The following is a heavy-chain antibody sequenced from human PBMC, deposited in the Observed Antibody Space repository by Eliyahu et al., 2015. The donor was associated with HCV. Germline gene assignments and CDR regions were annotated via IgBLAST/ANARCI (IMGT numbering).Heavy chain of an antibody. J-gene: IGHJ4*02. CDR3: ASLPTAMPARG. CDR2: ISNDGSRR. CDR1: GFTFSSYA. D-gene: IGHD2-2*01. V-gene: IGHV3-30-3*01. Sequence: QVQLVESGGGVVQPGRSLRLSCAASGFTFSSYALHWVRQAPGKGLEWVAIISNDGSRRYYADSVKGRFTISRDTSKNTLYLEMNSLRAEDTAVYYCASLPTAMPARGWGQGTLVTVS.